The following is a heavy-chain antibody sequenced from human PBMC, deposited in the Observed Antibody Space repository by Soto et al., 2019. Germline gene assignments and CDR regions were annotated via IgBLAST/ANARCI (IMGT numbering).Heavy chain of an antibody. CDR3: ARYDYNGYYFDY. Sequence: EASVKVSCKASGYTFTGYYMHWVRQAPGQGYEWMGIINPSGGSTTYAQKFQGGVTMTRDTSTTTVYMELSSLKSEDTAVYYCARYDYNGYYFDYWGQGTLVTVSS. D-gene: IGHD4-4*01. CDR1: GYTFTGYY. J-gene: IGHJ4*02. V-gene: IGHV1-46*01. CDR2: INPSGGST.